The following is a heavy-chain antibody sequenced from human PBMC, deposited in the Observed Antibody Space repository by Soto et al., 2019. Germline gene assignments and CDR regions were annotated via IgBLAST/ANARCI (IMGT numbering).Heavy chain of an antibody. D-gene: IGHD2-15*01. Sequence: GGSLRLSCAAYGFTYRTYAMNWVRQAPGKGLEWVAVIVGDASSIDYADSVKGRFTISRDNSKNIMYLQMTSLKVEDTATYFCAKDLRPDGRYDLDYWGQGTQVTVSS. J-gene: IGHJ4*02. CDR3: AKDLRPDGRYDLDY. CDR2: IVGDASSI. V-gene: IGHV3-23*03. CDR1: GFTYRTYA.